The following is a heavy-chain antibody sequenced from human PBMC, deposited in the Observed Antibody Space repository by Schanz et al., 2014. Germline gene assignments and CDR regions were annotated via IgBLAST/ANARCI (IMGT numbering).Heavy chain of an antibody. CDR3: AKAEYDILTDSYSRLDP. CDR2: ISHSGGSK. CDR1: GFTFSSYA. D-gene: IGHD3-9*01. J-gene: IGHJ5*02. Sequence: EGQLLESGGGLIQPGGSLRLSCAASGFTFSSYAMSWVRQAPGKGLEWVSSISHSGGSKYYADSVKGRFTISRDNSENTLYLQMNSLSADDTAVYYCAKAEYDILTDSYSRLDPWGQGTLVTVSS. V-gene: IGHV3-23*01.